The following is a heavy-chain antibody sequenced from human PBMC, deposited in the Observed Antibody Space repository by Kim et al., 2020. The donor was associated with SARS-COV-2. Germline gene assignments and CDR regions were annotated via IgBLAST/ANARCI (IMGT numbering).Heavy chain of an antibody. V-gene: IGHV3-30*18. CDR2: ISYDGSNK. CDR3: AKPGRSLQFGRIDY. J-gene: IGHJ4*02. Sequence: GGSLRLSCAASGFTFSSYGMHWVRQAPGKGLEWVAVISYDGSNKYYADSVKGRFTISRDNSKNTLYLQMNSLRAEDTAVYYCAKPGRSLQFGRIDYWGQGTLVTVSS. D-gene: IGHD5-12*01. CDR1: GFTFSSYG.